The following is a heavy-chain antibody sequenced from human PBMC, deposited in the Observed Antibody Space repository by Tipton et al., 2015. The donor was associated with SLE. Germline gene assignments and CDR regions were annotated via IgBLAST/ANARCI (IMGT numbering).Heavy chain of an antibody. D-gene: IGHD3-9*01. Sequence: TLSLTCTVSGGSISSSYWSWIRQPPGKGLEWIGYIYYSGSTNYNPSLKSRVTISVDTSKNQFSLKLSSVTAADTAVYYCASGILTGNAAFDIWGPGTMVTVS. J-gene: IGHJ3*02. CDR2: IYYSGST. V-gene: IGHV4-59*01. CDR1: GGSISSSY. CDR3: ASGILTGNAAFDI.